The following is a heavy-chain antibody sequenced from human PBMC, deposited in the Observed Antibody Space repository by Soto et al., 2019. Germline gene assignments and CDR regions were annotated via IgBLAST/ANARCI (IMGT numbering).Heavy chain of an antibody. CDR1: GYSFTSYW. CDR3: ARRERYCSGGSCSGLFDY. J-gene: IGHJ4*02. D-gene: IGHD2-15*01. V-gene: IGHV5-51*01. Sequence: GESLKISCKGSGYSFTSYWIGWVRQIPWKGLEWMGIIYPGDSDTRYSPSFQGQVTISADKSISTAYLQWSSLKASDTAMYYCARRERYCSGGSCSGLFDYWGQGTLVTVSS. CDR2: IYPGDSDT.